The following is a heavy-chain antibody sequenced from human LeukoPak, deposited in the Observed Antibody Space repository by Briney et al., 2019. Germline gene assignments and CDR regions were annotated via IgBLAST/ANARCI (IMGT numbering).Heavy chain of an antibody. CDR1: GGSISSSSYY. Sequence: PSETLSLTCTVSGGSISSSSYYWGWIRQPPGKRLEWIGSIYYSGSTYYNPSLKSRVSISVDTSKNQFSLKLSSVTAADTAVYYCARLGYDILTGYLDGNFDYWGQGTLVTASS. CDR3: ARLGYDILTGYLDGNFDY. J-gene: IGHJ4*02. V-gene: IGHV4-39*01. CDR2: IYYSGST. D-gene: IGHD3-9*01.